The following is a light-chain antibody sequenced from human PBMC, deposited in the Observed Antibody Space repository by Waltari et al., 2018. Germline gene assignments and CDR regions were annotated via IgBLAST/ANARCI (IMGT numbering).Light chain of an antibody. CDR1: HIGSKS. CDR2: DDI. J-gene: IGLJ1*01. V-gene: IGLV3-21*02. Sequence: SYVFTQTPSVSVAPGQTARITCGGKHIGSKSVHWYQQKPGQAPVLVVYDDIKRPSGIPERFSGSNSGNTATLTISRVGAGDEADYYCQVWDSDAGVFGSGTKVTVL. CDR3: QVWDSDAGV.